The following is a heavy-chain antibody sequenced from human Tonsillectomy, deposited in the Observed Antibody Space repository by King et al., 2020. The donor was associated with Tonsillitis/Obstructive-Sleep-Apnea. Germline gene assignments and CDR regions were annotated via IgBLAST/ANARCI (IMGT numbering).Heavy chain of an antibody. D-gene: IGHD3-16*01. V-gene: IGHV3-30*04. CDR2: ISYDGSDK. CDR1: GFTFSSYP. J-gene: IGHJ4*02. Sequence: QLVESGGGVVQPGRSLRLSCAASGFTFSSYPMHWVRQAPGKGLEWVAVISYDGSDKYYADSVKGRFTISRDNSKNTLYLQMSSLRDEDTAVYHCARYLGGASDYWGQGTLVIVSS. CDR3: ARYLGGASDY.